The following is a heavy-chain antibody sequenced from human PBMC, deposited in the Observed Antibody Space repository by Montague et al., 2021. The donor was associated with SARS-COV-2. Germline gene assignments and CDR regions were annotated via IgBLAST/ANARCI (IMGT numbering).Heavy chain of an antibody. J-gene: IGHJ4*02. CDR1: GGSISSSSYY. D-gene: IGHD3-10*01. CDR3: ARGARQGYGFRLGSFDS. CDR2: IYYSGST. V-gene: IGHV4-39*07. Sequence: SETLSLTCTASGGSISSSSYYWGWIRQPPGKGLEWIGSIYYSGSTNYNPSLKSRVTMSVDTSKNQFSLKLSSVTAADTAVYYCARGARQGYGFRLGSFDSWGQGTLVTVSS.